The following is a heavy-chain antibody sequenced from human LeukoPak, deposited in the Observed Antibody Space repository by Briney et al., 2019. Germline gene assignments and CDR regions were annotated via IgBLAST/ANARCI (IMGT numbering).Heavy chain of an antibody. CDR1: GFAFSDFS. CDR2: ISYDGSNK. CDR3: ARGSGYLETFDY. V-gene: IGHV3-30*03. J-gene: IGHJ4*02. D-gene: IGHD3-22*01. Sequence: PGGSLRLSCAASGFAFSDFSMVWVRQAPGKGLEWVAVISYDGSNKYYADSVKGRFTISRDNSRNTLYLQMNSLRAEDTAVYYCARGSGYLETFDYWGQGTLVTVSS.